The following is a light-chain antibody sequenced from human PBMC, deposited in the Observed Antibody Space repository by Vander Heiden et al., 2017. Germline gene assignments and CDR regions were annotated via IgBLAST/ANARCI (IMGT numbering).Light chain of an antibody. CDR3: QQYNSYPMYT. CDR1: QSISSW. CDR2: KAS. Sequence: DTHMTQSPSTLSASVGDRVTITCRASQSISSWLAWYQQKPGKAPKLLIYKASSLESGVPSRFSGSGSGTEFTLTISSLQPDDFATYYCQQYNSYPMYTFGQGTKLEIK. V-gene: IGKV1-5*03. J-gene: IGKJ2*01.